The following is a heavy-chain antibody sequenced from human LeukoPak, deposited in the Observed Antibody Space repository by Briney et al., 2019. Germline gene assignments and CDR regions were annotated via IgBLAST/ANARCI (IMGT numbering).Heavy chain of an antibody. Sequence: ASVKVSCKASGYTFTTYYMHWVRQAPGQGLEWMGIINPSGGSTTYAQKFQGRVTMTSGTSTSTVYMEVSSLRSEDTAVYYCARGRSSGYYYTLAYWGQGTLVTVSS. D-gene: IGHD3-22*01. V-gene: IGHV1-46*01. J-gene: IGHJ4*02. CDR3: ARGRSSGYYYTLAY. CDR2: INPSGGST. CDR1: GYTFTTYY.